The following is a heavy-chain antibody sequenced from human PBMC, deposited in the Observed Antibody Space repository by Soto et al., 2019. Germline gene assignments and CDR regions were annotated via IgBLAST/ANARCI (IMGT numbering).Heavy chain of an antibody. J-gene: IGHJ6*02. CDR2: IYYSGST. V-gene: IGHV4-31*03. D-gene: IGHD3-10*01. Sequence: QVQLQESGPGLVKPSQTLSLTCTVSGGSISSGGYYWSWIRQHPGKGLEWIGYIYYSGSTYYNPSRKSRVSISVDTSKNQFSLKLSSVTAAHTAVYYCARDRGGSGSSHSDYYYGMDVWGQGTTVTVSS. CDR3: ARDRGGSGSSHSDYYYGMDV. CDR1: GGSISSGGYY.